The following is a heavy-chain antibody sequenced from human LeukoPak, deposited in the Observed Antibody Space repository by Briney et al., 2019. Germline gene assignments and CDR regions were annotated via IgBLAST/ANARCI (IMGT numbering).Heavy chain of an antibody. CDR2: ISYDGSNK. CDR1: GFTFSSYA. D-gene: IGHD2-15*01. V-gene: IGHV3-30-3*01. Sequence: PGGSLRLSCAASGFTFSSYAMHWVRQAPGKGLEWVAVISYDGSNKYYADSVKGRFTISRDNSKNTLYLQMNSLRAEDTAVYYCARDSRGGGGLDYWGQGTLVTVSS. J-gene: IGHJ4*02. CDR3: ARDSRGGGGLDY.